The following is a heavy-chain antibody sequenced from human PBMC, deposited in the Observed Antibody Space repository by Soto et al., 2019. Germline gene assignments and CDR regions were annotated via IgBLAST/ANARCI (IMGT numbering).Heavy chain of an antibody. J-gene: IGHJ3*02. V-gene: IGHV3-23*01. CDR3: AKDKRRVCLLRGGVIDS. D-gene: IGHD3-10*01. CDR2: FCSGST. CDR1: TVYA. Sequence: QVLESGGGLVQPGGSLRVSCVATVYAMNWVRQAPGKGLEWVATFCSGSTYYAESVKGRFSISRDNSKNTLYLQMNNLRVEDTATYYCAKDKRRVCLLRGGVIDSWGRGTAVTVSS.